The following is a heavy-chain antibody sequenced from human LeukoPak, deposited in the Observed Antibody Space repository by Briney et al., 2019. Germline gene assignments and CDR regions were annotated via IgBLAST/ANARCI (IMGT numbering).Heavy chain of an antibody. V-gene: IGHV3-7*01. CDR3: GYTNNFYH. D-gene: IGHD3-16*02. CDR1: GFTFSSYD. Sequence: PGWSLTLSCAESGFTFSSYDMHWVRQAPGQGLEWVANIKHDGSEEYYVDSVKGRFTISRDDGRNSVSLQMNSVRADDTAVYYCGYTNNFYHWGQGTLVVVSS. CDR2: IKHDGSEE. J-gene: IGHJ4*02.